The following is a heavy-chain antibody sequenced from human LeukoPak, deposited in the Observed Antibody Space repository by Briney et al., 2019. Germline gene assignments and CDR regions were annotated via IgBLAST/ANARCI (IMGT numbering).Heavy chain of an antibody. CDR3: AKDRGLDY. J-gene: IGHJ4*02. Sequence: GGSLRLSCAASGFTFSTYAMNWVRQAPGKGLEWVSSISDSGGSTFYADSVKGRFTISRDNSKNTLYLQMNSLRAEDTAVYYCAKDRGLDYWGQGTLVTVSS. CDR2: ISDSGGST. V-gene: IGHV3-23*01. CDR1: GFTFSTYA.